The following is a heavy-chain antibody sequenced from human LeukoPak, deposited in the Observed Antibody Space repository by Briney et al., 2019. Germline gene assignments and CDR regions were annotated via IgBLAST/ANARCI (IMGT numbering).Heavy chain of an antibody. J-gene: IGHJ4*02. CDR3: ATILVVRSVDY. D-gene: IGHD2-21*01. V-gene: IGHV1-69-2*01. Sequence: RASVKVSCKASGYTFTGYYMHWVQQAPGKGLEWMGLVDPEDGETIYAEKFQGRVTITADTSTDTAYTELSSLRSEDTAVYYCATILVVRSVDYWGQGTLVTVSS. CDR2: VDPEDGET. CDR1: GYTFTGYY.